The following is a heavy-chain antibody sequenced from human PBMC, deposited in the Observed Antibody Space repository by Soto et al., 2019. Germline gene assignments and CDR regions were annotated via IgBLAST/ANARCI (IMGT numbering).Heavy chain of an antibody. CDR2: FDPEDGET. CDR1: GYTLTELS. D-gene: IGHD6-13*01. V-gene: IGHV1-24*01. CDR3: ATVAIAAAGTNWFDP. Sequence: ASVKVSCKVSGYTLTELSMHWVRQAPGKGLEWMGGFDPEDGETIYAQKFQGRVTMTEDTSTDTAYMELSSLRSEDTAVYYCATVAIAAAGTNWFDPWGQGTLVTVSS. J-gene: IGHJ5*02.